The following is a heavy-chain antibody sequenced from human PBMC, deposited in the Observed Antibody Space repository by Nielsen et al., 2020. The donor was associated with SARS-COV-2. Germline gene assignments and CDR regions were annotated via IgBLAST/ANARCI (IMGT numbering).Heavy chain of an antibody. CDR1: GGSISSGGYY. D-gene: IGHD1-26*01. CDR3: ARNRVGATRYMDV. V-gene: IGHV4-31*03. CDR2: IYYSGST. J-gene: IGHJ6*03. Sequence: SETLSLTCTVSGGSISSGGYYWSWIRQHPGKGLEWIGYIYYSGSTYYNPSLKSRVTISVDTSKNQFSLKLSSVTAADTAVYYCARNRVGATRYMDVWGKGTTVTVSS.